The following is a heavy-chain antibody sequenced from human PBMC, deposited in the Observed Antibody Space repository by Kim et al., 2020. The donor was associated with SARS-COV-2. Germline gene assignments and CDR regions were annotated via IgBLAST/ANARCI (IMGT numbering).Heavy chain of an antibody. CDR3: ARDPVGLTDFDF. D-gene: IGHD1-26*01. CDR2: IGGDSSDI. CDR1: AFTFSGYS. V-gene: IGHV3-48*02. Sequence: GGSLRHSCAASAFTFSGYSMNWVRQAPGKGLEWVSYIGGDSSDIYYADSVKGRFTISRDNAKNSLYLQMHSLRDEDTAVYYCARDPVGLTDFDFWGQGTL. J-gene: IGHJ4*02.